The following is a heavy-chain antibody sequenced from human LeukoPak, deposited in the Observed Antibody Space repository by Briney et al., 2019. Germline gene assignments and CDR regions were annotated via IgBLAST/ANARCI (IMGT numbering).Heavy chain of an antibody. CDR2: ISYSRSS. Sequence: SETLSLTCTVSGASITTYYWSWIRQSPGKGLEWIGYISYSRSSNYNPSLKSRVTISVDTSKNQFSLKLTSVTAADTAVYYCTRGERLGLNSWGQGTLVTVSS. CDR3: TRGERLGLNS. V-gene: IGHV4-59*01. J-gene: IGHJ4*02. CDR1: GASITTYY. D-gene: IGHD6-19*01.